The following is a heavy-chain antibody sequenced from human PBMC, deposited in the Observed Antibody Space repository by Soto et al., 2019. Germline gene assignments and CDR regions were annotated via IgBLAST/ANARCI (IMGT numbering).Heavy chain of an antibody. CDR1: GGSISSGDYY. CDR2: IYYSGST. CDR3: PSGPSSSGYVDYFAY. D-gene: IGHD6-13*01. V-gene: IGHV4-30-4*01. Sequence: PSETLSLTCTVSGGSISSGDYYWSWIRQPPGKGLEWIGYIYYSGSTYYNPSLKSRVTISVATSKNHFSLKLSSVTAADTAVYYCPSGPSSSGYVDYFAYWGQGTLVTVSS. J-gene: IGHJ4*02.